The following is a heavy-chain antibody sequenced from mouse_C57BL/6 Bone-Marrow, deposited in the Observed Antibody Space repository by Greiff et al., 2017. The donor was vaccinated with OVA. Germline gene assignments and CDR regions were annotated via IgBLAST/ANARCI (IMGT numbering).Heavy chain of an antibody. CDR3: ARKSRYGNYAYYYAMDY. CDR2: IWTGGGT. J-gene: IGHJ4*01. Sequence: QVQLKQSGPGLVAPSQSLSITCNVSGFSLTSYAISWVRQPPGKGLEWLGVIWTGGGTNYNSALKSRLSISKDNSKSQVFLKMNSLQTDDTARYYCARKSRYGNYAYYYAMDYWGQGTSVTVSS. CDR1: GFSLTSYA. D-gene: IGHD2-1*01. V-gene: IGHV2-9-1*01.